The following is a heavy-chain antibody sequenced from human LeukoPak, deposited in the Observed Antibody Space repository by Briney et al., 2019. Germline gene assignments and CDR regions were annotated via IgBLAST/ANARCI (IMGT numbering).Heavy chain of an antibody. V-gene: IGHV3-33*01. CDR1: GFAFNSYA. Sequence: GGSLRLSCAASGFAFNSYAFHWVRQAPGKGLEWVALICYDGSNKYFADSVKGRFTISRESSKNTLYLQMNSLRAEDTATYYCARRSDYGDSRSRYAMDVWGQGTMVTVSS. J-gene: IGHJ6*02. CDR2: ICYDGSNK. CDR3: ARRSDYGDSRSRYAMDV. D-gene: IGHD4-17*01.